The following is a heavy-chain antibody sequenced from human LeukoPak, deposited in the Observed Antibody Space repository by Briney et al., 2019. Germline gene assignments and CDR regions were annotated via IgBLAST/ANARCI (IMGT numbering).Heavy chain of an antibody. D-gene: IGHD6-19*01. V-gene: IGHV3-48*03. CDR3: ARDAGYSSGWHDY. CDR1: GFTFSSYE. Sequence: GGSLRLSCAASGFTFSSYEMNWVRQAPGEGLEWVSYISSSGSTIYYADSVKGGFTISRDNAKNSLYLQMNSLRAEDTAVYYCARDAGYSSGWHDYWGQGTLVTVSS. J-gene: IGHJ4*02. CDR2: ISSSGSTI.